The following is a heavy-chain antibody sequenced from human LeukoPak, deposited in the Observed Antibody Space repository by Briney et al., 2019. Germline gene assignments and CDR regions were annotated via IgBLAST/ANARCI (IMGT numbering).Heavy chain of an antibody. CDR3: ARDQSSYGMDV. CDR1: GGSFSGYY. CDR2: INHSGST. J-gene: IGHJ6*02. V-gene: IGHV4-34*01. Sequence: PSETLSLTCAVYGGSFSGYYWSWIRQPPGKGLEWIGEINHSGSTNYNPSLKSRVTISEDTSKNQFSLRLSSVTAADTAVYYCARDQSSYGMDVWGQGTTVTVSS. D-gene: IGHD3-10*01.